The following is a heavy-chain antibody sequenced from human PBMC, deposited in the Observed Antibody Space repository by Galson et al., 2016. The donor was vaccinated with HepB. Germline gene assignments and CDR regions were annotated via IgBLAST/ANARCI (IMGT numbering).Heavy chain of an antibody. V-gene: IGHV3-66*01. Sequence: LRLSCAASGFTVSNNYMRWVRQAPGRGLEWVSLIYSGGSTYYADSVKGRFTISRDSSKNTLYLQMNSLRAEDTAVYYCARNRHCSGGSCYGAWGQGALVTVSS. J-gene: IGHJ5*02. CDR1: GFTVSNNY. D-gene: IGHD2-15*01. CDR2: IYSGGST. CDR3: ARNRHCSGGSCYGA.